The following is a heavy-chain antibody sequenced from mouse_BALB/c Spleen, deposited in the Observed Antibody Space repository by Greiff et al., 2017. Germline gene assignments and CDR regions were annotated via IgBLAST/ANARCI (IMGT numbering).Heavy chain of an antibody. CDR3: ARDIYYGNYGFAY. V-gene: IGHV2-9*02. Sequence: VQLQQSGPGLVAPSQSLSITCTVSGFSLTSYGVHWVRQPPGKGLEWLGVIWAGGSTNYNSALMSRLSISKDNSKSQVFLKMNSLQTDDTAMYYCARDIYYGNYGFAYWGQGTLVTVSA. D-gene: IGHD2-1*01. J-gene: IGHJ3*01. CDR2: IWAGGST. CDR1: GFSLTSYG.